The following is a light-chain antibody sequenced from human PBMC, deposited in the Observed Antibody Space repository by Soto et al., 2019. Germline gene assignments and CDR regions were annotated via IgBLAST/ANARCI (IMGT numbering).Light chain of an antibody. J-gene: IGKJ3*01. CDR2: AAS. Sequence: DIQMTQSPSSLSASVGDRVTITCRTSQSIRVYLNWYQQKPGKPPKLLIYAASSLQSGVPSRFSGSGSGRDFTLTISSLQPEDFATYYCQQSYSTPLTFGPGTKLYIK. CDR1: QSIRVY. V-gene: IGKV1-39*01. CDR3: QQSYSTPLT.